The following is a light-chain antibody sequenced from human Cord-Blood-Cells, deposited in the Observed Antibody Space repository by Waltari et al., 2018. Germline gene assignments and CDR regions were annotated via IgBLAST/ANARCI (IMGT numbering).Light chain of an antibody. J-gene: IGKJ1*01. CDR3: QQYYSYPRT. Sequence: AIQMTQSPSSLSASTGYRVTITCRASQGISSYLAWYQQKPGKAPKLLIYAASTLQSGVPSRFSGSGSGTDFTLTISCLQSEDFATYYCQQYYSYPRTFGQGTKVEIK. V-gene: IGKV1-8*01. CDR1: QGISSY. CDR2: AAS.